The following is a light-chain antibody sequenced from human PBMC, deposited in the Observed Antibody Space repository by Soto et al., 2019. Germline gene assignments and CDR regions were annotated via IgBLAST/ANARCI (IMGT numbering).Light chain of an antibody. J-gene: IGKJ1*01. CDR1: QSISNR. Sequence: TQSPGTLSASVGDRVTIPCRASQSISNRLAWYQQKPGKVPKLLIYGASTLRAGVPSRFSGSGSETDFTLTITSLQPEDVATYYCQKYDRAPWTVGQGTKVDIK. V-gene: IGKV1-27*01. CDR3: QKYDRAPWT. CDR2: GAS.